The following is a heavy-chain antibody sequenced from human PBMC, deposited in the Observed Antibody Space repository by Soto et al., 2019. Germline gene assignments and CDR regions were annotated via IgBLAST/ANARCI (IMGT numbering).Heavy chain of an antibody. CDR3: GRDEGVWFGEQYYFDY. CDR1: GFTFSSYA. V-gene: IGHV3-30-3*01. D-gene: IGHD3-10*01. J-gene: IGHJ4*02. CDR2: ISYDGSNK. Sequence: QVQLVESGGGVVQPGRSLRLSCAASGFTFSSYAMHWVRQAPGKGLEWVAVISYDGSNKYYADSVKGRFTISRDNSKNTLYLQMNSLRAEDTAVYYCGRDEGVWFGEQYYFDYWGQGTLVTVSS.